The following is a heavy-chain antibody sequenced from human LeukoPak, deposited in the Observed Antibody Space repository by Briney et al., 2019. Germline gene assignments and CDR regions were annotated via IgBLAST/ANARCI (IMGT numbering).Heavy chain of an antibody. CDR3: ARYLEGWFDP. V-gene: IGHV4-59*01. J-gene: IGHJ5*02. CDR2: IYYSGST. D-gene: IGHD2/OR15-2a*01. CDR1: GASISPYY. Sequence: SETLSLTCTVSGASISPYYWSWIRQSPGSGLEWIGYIYYSGSTNYHPSLKSRVTISADTSKNQFSLKLNSVTAADTAVYYCARYLEGWFDPWGQGTLVTVSS.